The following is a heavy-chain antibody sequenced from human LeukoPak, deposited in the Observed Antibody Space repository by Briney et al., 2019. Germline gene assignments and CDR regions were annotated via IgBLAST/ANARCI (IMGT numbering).Heavy chain of an antibody. V-gene: IGHV1-69*05. CDR3: ASVIVVVPSSYAFDI. CDR2: IIPIFGTA. D-gene: IGHD2-2*01. CDR1: GGTFSSYA. J-gene: IGHJ3*02. Sequence: SVKVSCKASGGTFSSYAISWVRQAPGQGLEWMGGIIPIFGTANYAQKFQGRVTITTDESTSTAYMELSSLRSEDTAVYYCASVIVVVPSSYAFDIWGQGTMVTVSS.